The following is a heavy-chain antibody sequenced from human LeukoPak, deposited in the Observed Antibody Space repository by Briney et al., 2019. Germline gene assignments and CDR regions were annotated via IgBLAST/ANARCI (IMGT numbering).Heavy chain of an antibody. Sequence: GRSLRLSCAASGFTFDDYAMHWVRQAPGKGLEWVSVIYSGGSTYYADSVKGRFTISRDNSKNTLYLQMNSLRAEDTAVYYCTRESGYSSSWYPGGYYYYGMDVWGQGTTVTVSS. CDR2: IYSGGST. CDR1: GFTFDDYA. D-gene: IGHD6-13*01. CDR3: TRESGYSSSWYPGGYYYYGMDV. V-gene: IGHV3-66*01. J-gene: IGHJ6*02.